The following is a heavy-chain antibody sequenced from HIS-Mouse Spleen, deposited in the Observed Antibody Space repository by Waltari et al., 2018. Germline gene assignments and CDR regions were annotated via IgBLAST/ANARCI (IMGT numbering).Heavy chain of an antibody. CDR2: IYYSGST. D-gene: IGHD6-13*01. V-gene: IGHV4-39*07. CDR3: AREIPYSSSWYDWYFDL. Sequence: QLQLQESGPGLMKPSETLSLTCPVSGGSISSSSSHWGWIRQPPGKGLEWIGSIYYSGSTYYNPSLKSRVTISVDTSKNQFSLKLSSVTAADTAAYYCAREIPYSSSWYDWYFDLWGRGTLVTVSS. J-gene: IGHJ2*01. CDR1: GGSISSSSSH.